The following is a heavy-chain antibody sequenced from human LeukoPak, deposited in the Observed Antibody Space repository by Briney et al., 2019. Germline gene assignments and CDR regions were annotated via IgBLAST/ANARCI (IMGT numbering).Heavy chain of an antibody. CDR2: IKQDGSEK. Sequence: PGGSLRLSCAASGFTFSSYSMGWVRQAPGKGLEWVANIKQDGSEKYYVDSVKGRFTISRDNAENSLYLQLSSLRAEDTAVYYCARAGTNSLNNWFDPGGQGTLVTVSS. CDR3: ARAGTNSLNNWFDP. CDR1: GFTFSSYS. V-gene: IGHV3-7*05. D-gene: IGHD4-23*01. J-gene: IGHJ5*02.